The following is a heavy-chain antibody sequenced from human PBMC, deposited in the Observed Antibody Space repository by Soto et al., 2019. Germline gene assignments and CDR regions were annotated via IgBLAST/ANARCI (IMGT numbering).Heavy chain of an antibody. V-gene: IGHV5-10-1*01. D-gene: IGHD3-22*01. CDR1: GYSFTSYW. CDR2: IDPSDSYT. CDR3: ARHNVDYYDSSGYYSFYYYGMDV. Sequence: GESLKISCKGSGYSFTSYWISWVRQMPGKGLEWMGRIDPSDSYTNYSPSFQGHVTISADKSISTAYLQWSSLKASDTAMYYCARHNVDYYDSSGYYSFYYYGMDVWGQGTTVTVSS. J-gene: IGHJ6*02.